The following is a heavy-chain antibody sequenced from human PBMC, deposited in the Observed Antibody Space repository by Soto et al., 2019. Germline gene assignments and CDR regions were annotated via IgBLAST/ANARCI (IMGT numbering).Heavy chain of an antibody. CDR1: GFTVSSYY. D-gene: IGHD2-15*01. V-gene: IGHV3-53*01. Sequence: EVQLVESGGGLIQPGGSLRLSRAASGFTVSSYYMTWVRQAPGKGLEWVSVIYSDGSTYYADSVKGRFTISRDDSKNTLFLQMNSLRAEDTALYYCARDFRIGGIWGQGTMVTVSS. CDR3: ARDFRIGGI. CDR2: IYSDGST. J-gene: IGHJ3*02.